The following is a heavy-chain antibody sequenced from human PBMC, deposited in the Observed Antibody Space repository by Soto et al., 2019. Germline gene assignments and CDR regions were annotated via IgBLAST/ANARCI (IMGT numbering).Heavy chain of an antibody. CDR2: MNPNSGNT. CDR1: GYTLTSYD. Sequence: ASVKVSCKASGYTLTSYDINWVRQATGQGLEWMGWMNPNSGNTGYAQKFQGRVTMTRNTSISTLYMELTSLRSEDTAVYYCARGGHVVVVTAAFDYWGQGTLVTVSS. CDR3: ARGGHVVVVTAAFDY. J-gene: IGHJ4*02. D-gene: IGHD2-21*02. V-gene: IGHV1-8*01.